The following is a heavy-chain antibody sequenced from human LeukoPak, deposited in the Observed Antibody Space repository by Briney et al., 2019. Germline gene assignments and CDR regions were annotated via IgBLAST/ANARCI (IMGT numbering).Heavy chain of an antibody. J-gene: IGHJ4*02. V-gene: IGHV4-34*01. Sequence: SETLSLTCAVYGGSFSGYYWSWIRQPPGKGLEWIGEINHSGSTNYNPSLKSRVTISVDTSKNQFSLKLSPVTAADTAVYYCARRSRWLLTGYFDYWGQGTLVTVSS. CDR1: GGSFSGYY. CDR3: ARRSRWLLTGYFDY. CDR2: INHSGST. D-gene: IGHD5-24*01.